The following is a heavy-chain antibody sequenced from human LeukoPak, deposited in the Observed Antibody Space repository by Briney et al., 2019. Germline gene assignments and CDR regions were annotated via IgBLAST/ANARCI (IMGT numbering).Heavy chain of an antibody. CDR1: GFTFSGSA. D-gene: IGHD2-15*01. Sequence: GGSLRLSCAASGFTFSGSAMHWVRQASGKGLEWVGRIRSKANSYATAYAASVKDRFTISRDDSKNTAYLQMNSLKTEDTAVYYCTSTRYCSGGSCYSADYWGQGTLVTVSS. J-gene: IGHJ4*02. V-gene: IGHV3-73*01. CDR3: TSTRYCSGGSCYSADY. CDR2: IRSKANSYAT.